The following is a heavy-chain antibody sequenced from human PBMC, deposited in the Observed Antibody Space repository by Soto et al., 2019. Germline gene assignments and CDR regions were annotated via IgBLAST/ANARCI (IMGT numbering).Heavy chain of an antibody. CDR2: INHRGSA. J-gene: IGHJ4*02. Sequence: SETLSLTYAVSGASVSSTYWWSWVRQPPGKGPEWIGEINHRGSANYNPSLRSRVTMSVDISKSQFSLRLTSVTAADTAVYYCARYNAASGTYYFDYWGQGALVTVSS. CDR1: GASVSSTYW. V-gene: IGHV4-4*02. D-gene: IGHD6-13*01. CDR3: ARYNAASGTYYFDY.